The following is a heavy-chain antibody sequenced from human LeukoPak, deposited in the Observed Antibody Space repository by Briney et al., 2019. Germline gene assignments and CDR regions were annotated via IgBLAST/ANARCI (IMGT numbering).Heavy chain of an antibody. Sequence: SESLSLTCTVSGGSITSHYWSSIRQPPGKGLEWIGYIYYSVSTNYNPSLKSRVTISVDTSKNQFSLKLSSVTAADTAVYYCARGPIAARAYYYYYMDVWGKGTTVTVSS. CDR1: GGSITSHY. CDR3: ARGPIAARAYYYYYMDV. CDR2: IYYSVST. V-gene: IGHV4-59*11. J-gene: IGHJ6*03. D-gene: IGHD6-6*01.